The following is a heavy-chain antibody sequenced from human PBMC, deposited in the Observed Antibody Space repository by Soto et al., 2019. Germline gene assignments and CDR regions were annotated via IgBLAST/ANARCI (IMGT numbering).Heavy chain of an antibody. CDR1: GYTFTGYY. CDR3: ARDRPSDSSFDY. J-gene: IGHJ4*02. CDR2: INPNSGST. D-gene: IGHD6-6*01. V-gene: IGHV1-2*04. Sequence: ASEKVSCKASGYTFTGYYMHWVRQAPGKGLEWMGWINPNSGSTNYAQKFQGWVTMTRDTSISTAYIELSRLRSDDTAVNYCARDRPSDSSFDYWGQGTLVTVSS.